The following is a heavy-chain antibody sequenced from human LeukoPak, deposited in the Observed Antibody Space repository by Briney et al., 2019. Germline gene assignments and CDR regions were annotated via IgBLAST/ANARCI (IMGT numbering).Heavy chain of an antibody. Sequence: GGSLRLSCAGSGFIFRDYWLTWVRQARGKGLEWVANINPDGSDKNYVDSLKGRFTIFRDNAKNLLFPQMNSLRVEDTAVYYCAGPPQAGPFDYWGQGTLVTVSS. CDR1: GFIFRDYW. V-gene: IGHV3-7*01. D-gene: IGHD6-19*01. CDR2: INPDGSDK. J-gene: IGHJ4*02. CDR3: AGPPQAGPFDY.